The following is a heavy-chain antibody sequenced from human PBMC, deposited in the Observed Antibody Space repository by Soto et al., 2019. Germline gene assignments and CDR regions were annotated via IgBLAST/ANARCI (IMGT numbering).Heavy chain of an antibody. J-gene: IGHJ5*02. CDR3: ARDEVPAANWLDR. CDR2: ISGYNGNT. CDR1: GYTFTGYY. Sequence: GASVKVSCKASGYTFTGYYVHWVRQAPGQGLEWMGWISGYNGNTKYADNLQGRVTMTTDTSTTTAYMELRSLRSDDTAVYYCARDEVPAANWLDRWGQGTLVTVSS. D-gene: IGHD2-2*01. V-gene: IGHV1-18*04.